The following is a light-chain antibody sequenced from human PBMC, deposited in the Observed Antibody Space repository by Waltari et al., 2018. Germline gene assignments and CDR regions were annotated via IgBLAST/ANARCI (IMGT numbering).Light chain of an antibody. V-gene: IGKV1-5*03. CDR2: KAS. Sequence: IQMTQSPSTLSASVGDRVTISCRGSQSISSWLAWYQQKPGKAPKLLIYKASSLESGVPSRCSGSGSGTEFTLTISSLQPDDFATYYCQQYNSYSTFGQGTKVEIK. CDR1: QSISSW. J-gene: IGKJ1*01. CDR3: QQYNSYST.